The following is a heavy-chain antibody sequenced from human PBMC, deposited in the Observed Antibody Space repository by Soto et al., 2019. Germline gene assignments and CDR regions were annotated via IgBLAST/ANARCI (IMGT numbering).Heavy chain of an antibody. J-gene: IGHJ6*02. CDR1: GYSIASGYY. CDR3: ARTFDYYDMDV. Sequence: GPGFPSETLSLTCAVSGYSIASGYYWAWIRQSPGKGLEWIGSIYHAGSVYYNPSLNSRVAVSLDTSKNHFSLKLTSVTAADTAVYYCARTFDYYDMDVWGQGTTVTVSS. CDR2: IYHAGSV. V-gene: IGHV4-38-2*01.